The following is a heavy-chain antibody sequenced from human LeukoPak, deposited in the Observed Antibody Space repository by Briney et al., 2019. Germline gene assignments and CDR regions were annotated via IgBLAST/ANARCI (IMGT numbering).Heavy chain of an antibody. CDR1: GFTFSTYV. V-gene: IGHV3-64D*06. CDR3: VRGTGY. Sequence: GGSLRLSCSVSGFTFSTYVMHWVRQAPGKGLEYVSATSSNGDNTYYADSVKGRFTISGDNSKNTLYLQMSSLRADDTAVYYCVRGTGYWGQGTLVTVSS. CDR2: TSSNGDNT. J-gene: IGHJ4*02.